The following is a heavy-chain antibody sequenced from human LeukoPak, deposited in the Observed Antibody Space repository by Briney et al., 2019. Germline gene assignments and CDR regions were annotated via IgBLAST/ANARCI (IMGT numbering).Heavy chain of an antibody. CDR1: GGSISSYY. J-gene: IGHJ4*02. Sequence: SETLSLTCTVSGGSISSYYWSWIRQPAGKGLEWIGRIYTSGSTNYNPSLKSRVTMSVDTSKNQFSLKLSSVTAADTAVYYCARMDGAAAALFFDYWGQGTLVTVSS. V-gene: IGHV4-4*07. D-gene: IGHD6-13*01. CDR3: ARMDGAAAALFFDY. CDR2: IYTSGST.